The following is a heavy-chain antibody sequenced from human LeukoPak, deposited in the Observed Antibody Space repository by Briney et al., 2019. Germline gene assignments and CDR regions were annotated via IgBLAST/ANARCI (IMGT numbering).Heavy chain of an antibody. CDR2: TYYRSQWYI. CDR3: ARAGGEQWLGSYFDY. V-gene: IGHV6-1*01. J-gene: IGHJ4*02. Sequence: SQTLSLTCAISGDSVSSNSAAWNWIRQSPSRGLEWLGRTYYRSQWYINYAVSMKSRITINPDTSKNQFSLQLNSVTPEDTAVYYCARAGGEQWLGSYFDYWGQGTLVTVSS. D-gene: IGHD6-19*01. CDR1: GDSVSSNSAA.